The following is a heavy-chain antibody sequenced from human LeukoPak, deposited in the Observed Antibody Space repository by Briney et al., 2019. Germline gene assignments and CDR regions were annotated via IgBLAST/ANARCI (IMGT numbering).Heavy chain of an antibody. J-gene: IGHJ6*02. Sequence: PSETLSLTCTVSGGSISTYYWSWIRQPPGKGLEWIGYIYYSGSTNYNPSLKSRVTISVDTSKNHFSLRLSSVTAADTAVYYCARVSKEFYYGMDVWGQGTTVTVS. CDR2: IYYSGST. CDR1: GGSISTYY. D-gene: IGHD3-10*01. V-gene: IGHV4-59*01. CDR3: ARVSKEFYYGMDV.